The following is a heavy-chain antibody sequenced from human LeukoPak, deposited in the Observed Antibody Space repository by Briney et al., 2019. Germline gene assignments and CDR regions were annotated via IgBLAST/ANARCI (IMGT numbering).Heavy chain of an antibody. J-gene: IGHJ2*01. CDR2: ISGSGDNT. V-gene: IGHV3-23*01. Sequence: GGSLRLSCAASGFTFSSYAMSWVRQAPGKGLEWVSGISGSGDNTYYADSVKGRFTISRDNSKNTLYVQVNSLGTEDTAAYYCAKAPRILRYFDLWGRGTLVTVSS. CDR3: AKAPRILRYFDL. CDR1: GFTFSSYA.